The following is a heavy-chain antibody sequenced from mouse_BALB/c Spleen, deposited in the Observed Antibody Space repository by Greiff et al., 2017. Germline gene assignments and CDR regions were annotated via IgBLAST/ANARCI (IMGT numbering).Heavy chain of an antibody. Sequence: QVQLKESGAELVRPGSSVKISCKASGYAFSSYWMNWVKQRPGQGLEWIGQIYPGDGDTNYNGKFKGKATLTADKSSSTAYMQLSSLTSEDSAVYFCARSLGRYYAMDYWGQGTSVTGSS. CDR2: IYPGDGDT. CDR1: GYAFSSYW. CDR3: ARSLGRYYAMDY. V-gene: IGHV1-80*01. J-gene: IGHJ4*01. D-gene: IGHD4-1*01.